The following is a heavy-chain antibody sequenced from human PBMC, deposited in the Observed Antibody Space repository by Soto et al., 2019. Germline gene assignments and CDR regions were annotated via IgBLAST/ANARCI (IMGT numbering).Heavy chain of an antibody. CDR3: AKDRYGDYAFDY. V-gene: IGHV3-23*01. Sequence: GGSLRLSCAASGFTFSSNAMNWVRQAPGKGLEWVSTISGSGGTTYYADSVKGRFTISRDNSKNTLYLQMNSLRAEDTAVYYCAKDRYGDYAFDYWGQGTLVTVSS. J-gene: IGHJ4*02. D-gene: IGHD4-17*01. CDR2: ISGSGGTT. CDR1: GFTFSSNA.